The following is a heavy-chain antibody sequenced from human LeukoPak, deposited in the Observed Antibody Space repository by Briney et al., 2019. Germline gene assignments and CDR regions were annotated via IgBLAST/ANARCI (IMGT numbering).Heavy chain of an antibody. Sequence: GGSLRLSCAASGFTFSSYAMSWVRQAPGRGLEWVSAIRDSGSSTHYADSVKGRFTTSRDNSKNTLFLQMNSLRAEDTAIYYCAKYGPQDSGSSHFDYWGQGALVTVSS. CDR3: AKYGPQDSGSSHFDY. D-gene: IGHD1-26*01. CDR2: IRDSGSST. CDR1: GFTFSSYA. V-gene: IGHV3-23*01. J-gene: IGHJ4*02.